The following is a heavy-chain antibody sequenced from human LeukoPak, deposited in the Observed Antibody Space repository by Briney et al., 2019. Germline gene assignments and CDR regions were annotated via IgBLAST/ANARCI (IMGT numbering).Heavy chain of an antibody. CDR3: ARGRVPYYYDSSGYSPYDAFDI. D-gene: IGHD3-22*01. CDR1: GYTFTSYG. J-gene: IGHJ3*02. V-gene: IGHV1-18*01. CDR2: ISAYNGNT. Sequence: ASVKVSCKASGYTFTSYGISWVRQAPGQGLEWMGWISAYNGNTNYAQKLQGRVTMTTDTSTSTAYMELRSLRSDDTAVYYCARGRVPYYYDSSGYSPYDAFDIWGQGTMVTVSS.